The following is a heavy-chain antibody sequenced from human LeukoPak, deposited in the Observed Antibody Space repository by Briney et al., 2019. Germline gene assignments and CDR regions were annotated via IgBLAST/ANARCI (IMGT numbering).Heavy chain of an antibody. Sequence: GASVKVSCKTSGYTFTGYYMQWVRQAPGQGLEWMGWINPNSGGTNYAQKFQGRVTMTRDTSISTAYMELSRLRSDDTVVYYCARISIAVAGNNWFDPWGQGTLVTVSS. V-gene: IGHV1-2*02. CDR2: INPNSGGT. J-gene: IGHJ5*02. CDR3: ARISIAVAGNNWFDP. D-gene: IGHD6-19*01. CDR1: GYTFTGYY.